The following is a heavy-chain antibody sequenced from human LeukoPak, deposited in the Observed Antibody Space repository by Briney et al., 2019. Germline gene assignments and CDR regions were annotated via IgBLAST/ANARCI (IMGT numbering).Heavy chain of an antibody. CDR3: ASPGPYCGGDCLY. Sequence: PGGSLRLSCAASGFTVSSNYMSWVRQAPGKGLEWVSYISSSSSTIYYADSVKGRFTISRDNAKNSLYLQMNSLRAEDTAVYYCASPGPYCGGDCLYWGQGTLVTVSS. V-gene: IGHV3-48*04. J-gene: IGHJ4*02. D-gene: IGHD2-21*02. CDR1: GFTVSSNY. CDR2: ISSSSSTI.